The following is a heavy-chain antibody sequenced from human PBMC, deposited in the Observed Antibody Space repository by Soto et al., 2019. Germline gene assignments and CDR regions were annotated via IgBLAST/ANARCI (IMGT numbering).Heavy chain of an antibody. J-gene: IGHJ6*04. CDR2: MYSGGGT. CDR3: ARDPGVNWA. CDR1: GFTVSNNY. Sequence: EVQLVESGGGLVQPGGSLRLSCVASGFTVSNNYMTWVRQAPGKGLEWVSNMYSGGGTYYIDSVKGRFTISRDSSTNTLYLQMDNVRAEDTAVYYCARDPGVNWAWGKGTTVTVSS. D-gene: IGHD2-8*01. V-gene: IGHV3-66*01.